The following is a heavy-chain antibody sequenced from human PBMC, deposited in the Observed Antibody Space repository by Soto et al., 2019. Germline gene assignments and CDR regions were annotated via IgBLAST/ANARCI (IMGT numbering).Heavy chain of an antibody. D-gene: IGHD6-13*01. CDR2: ISYSGST. V-gene: IGHV4-59*11. CDR3: ARYSSSWYGGYGMDV. CDR1: GGSISSHY. J-gene: IGHJ6*02. Sequence: SETLSLTCSVSGGSISSHYWSWIRQPPGKGLEWIGYISYSGSTYYNPSLYSRVTMSLDTSKNQFSLKLSSVTAADTAVYYCARYSSSWYGGYGMDVWGQGTTVTVSS.